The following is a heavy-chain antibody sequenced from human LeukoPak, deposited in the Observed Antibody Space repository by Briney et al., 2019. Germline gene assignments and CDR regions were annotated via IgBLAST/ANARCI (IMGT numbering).Heavy chain of an antibody. V-gene: IGHV3-7*01. CDR2: IKQDGSEK. CDR1: GFTFSSYW. Sequence: GSLRLSCAASGFTFSSYWMSWVRQAPGKGPEWVANIKQDGSEKYYVDSVKGRFTISRDNAKNSLYLQMNSLRAEDTAVYYCARDLYHYYGSGSYYNALNWFDPWGQGTLVTVSS. J-gene: IGHJ5*02. D-gene: IGHD3-10*01. CDR3: ARDLYHYYGSGSYYNALNWFDP.